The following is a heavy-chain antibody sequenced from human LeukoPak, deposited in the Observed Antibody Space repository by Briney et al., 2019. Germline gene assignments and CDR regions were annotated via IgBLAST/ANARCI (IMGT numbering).Heavy chain of an antibody. V-gene: IGHV3-7*01. Sequence: GGSLRLSCAASGFTFSSYWMSWVRQAPGQGLEWVANIKQDGSEKYYVDSVKGRFTISRDNAKNSLYLQMNSLRAEDTAVYYCARIGSGWYDAFDIWGQGTMVTVSS. CDR2: IKQDGSEK. J-gene: IGHJ3*02. CDR3: ARIGSGWYDAFDI. CDR1: GFTFSSYW. D-gene: IGHD6-19*01.